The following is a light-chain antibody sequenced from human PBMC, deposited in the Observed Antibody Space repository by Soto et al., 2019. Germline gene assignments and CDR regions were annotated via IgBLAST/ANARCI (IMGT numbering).Light chain of an antibody. CDR2: WAS. J-gene: IGKJ1*01. CDR3: QQYFSTPEWR. V-gene: IGKV4-1*01. Sequence: DIVMTQSPDSLAVSLGERATINCKSSQTVLYSSTNRNYLAWYQQKPGQPPKLLVYWASTRESGVPDRFRGSGSGTDFNLTISSVQAEAVAVYYCQQYFSTPEWRFGPGTKVEIK. CDR1: QTVLYSSTNRNY.